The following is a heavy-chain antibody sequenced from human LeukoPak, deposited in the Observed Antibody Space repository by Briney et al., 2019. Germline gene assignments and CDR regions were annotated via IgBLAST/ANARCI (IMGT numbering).Heavy chain of an antibody. CDR3: ARDYKYAFDN. D-gene: IGHD5-24*01. J-gene: IGHJ4*02. CDR1: GFKFSDYS. V-gene: IGHV3-48*01. CDR2: IGIDSGNT. Sequence: GGSLRLSCAASGFKFSDYSMNWVRQVPGKGLEWISYIGIDSGNTNYADSVRGRFTISGDKAKNSLYLQMNSLRVEDTAVYYCARDYKYAFDNWGRGTLVTVSS.